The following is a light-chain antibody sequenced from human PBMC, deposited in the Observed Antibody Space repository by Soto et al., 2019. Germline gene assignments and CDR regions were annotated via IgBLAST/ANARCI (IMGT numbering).Light chain of an antibody. J-gene: IGKJ1*01. Sequence: EIVLTQSPGTLSLSPGERATLSCRASQSVSSTYLIWYQQKPGQAPRLLIYGAYTRATGIPARFSGSGSGTDFTLTISSLQSEDFAVYYCQHYNYWPPKTFGQGTKVDI. CDR3: QHYNYWPPKT. V-gene: IGKV3-15*01. CDR1: QSVSSTY. CDR2: GAY.